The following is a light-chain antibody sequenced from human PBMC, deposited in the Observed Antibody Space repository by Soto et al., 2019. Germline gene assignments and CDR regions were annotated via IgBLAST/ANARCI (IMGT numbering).Light chain of an antibody. CDR3: QQLNSYPIT. CDR1: QGISSY. J-gene: IGKJ5*01. V-gene: IGKV1-9*01. CDR2: AAS. Sequence: IQLTQSPSSLSASVGDRVTITCRASQGISSYLAWYQQKPGKAPKLLIYAASTLQGGVPSSFSGSGSGTDFTLAISGLQPEDFVTYYCQQLNSYPITFGQGRRLEIK.